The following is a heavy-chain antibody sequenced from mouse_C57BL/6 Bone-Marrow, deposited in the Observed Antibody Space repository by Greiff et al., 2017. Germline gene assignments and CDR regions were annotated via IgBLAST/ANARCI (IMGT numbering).Heavy chain of an antibody. Sequence: EVKVVESGGGLVKPGGSLKLSCAASGFTFSSYAMSWVRQTPGKRLAWVATICAGGSYTDYPDNVKGRFTISRDNAKNNLYLQMSHLKSEDTAMYYFASADSSGPAWVAYWGQGTLVTVSA. CDR3: ASADSSGPAWVAY. V-gene: IGHV5-4*03. D-gene: IGHD3-2*02. J-gene: IGHJ3*01. CDR1: GFTFSSYA. CDR2: ICAGGSYT.